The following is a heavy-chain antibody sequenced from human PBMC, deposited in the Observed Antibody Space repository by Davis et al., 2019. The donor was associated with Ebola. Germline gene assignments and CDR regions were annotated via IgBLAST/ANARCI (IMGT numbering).Heavy chain of an antibody. CDR2: INPHNGNT. J-gene: IGHJ4*02. V-gene: IGHV1-18*04. D-gene: IGHD1-1*01. CDR3: SRAQFPTTSDH. CDR1: GYTFTNYG. Sequence: AASVKVSCKASGYTFTNYGITWVRQAPGQGLEWMGWINPHNGNTNYAQNVQGRVTMTTDTSTSTAYMEVGSLRSDDTAVDYCSRAQFPTTSDHWGQGTLVTVSS.